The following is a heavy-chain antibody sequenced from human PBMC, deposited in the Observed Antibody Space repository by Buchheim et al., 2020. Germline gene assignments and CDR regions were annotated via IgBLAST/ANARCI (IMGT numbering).Heavy chain of an antibody. CDR1: GFTFSSYS. J-gene: IGHJ4*02. CDR3: ARDPGEEGYLQPLDY. D-gene: IGHD4-17*01. CDR2: ISTRSTRI. Sequence: EVQLVESGGGLVKPGGSLRLSCAASGFTFSSYSMNWVRQAPGKGLEWVSSISTRSTRIYYADSMRGRFTISRDNAKKSRYLQMNSLRAEDTAVYYCARDPGEEGYLQPLDYWGQGTL. V-gene: IGHV3-21*01.